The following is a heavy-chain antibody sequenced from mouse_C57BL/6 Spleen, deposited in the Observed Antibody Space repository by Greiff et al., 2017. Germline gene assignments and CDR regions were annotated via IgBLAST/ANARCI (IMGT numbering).Heavy chain of an antibody. CDR3: ASTTIVALDY. Sequence: EVQVVESGPGLVKPSQSLSLTCSVTGYSITSGYYWNWIRQFPGNKLEWMGYIRDDGSNNYNPSLKNRISITRDTSTSQFFLKLNSVTTEDTATYYCASTTIVALDYWGQGTTLTVSS. CDR2: IRDDGSN. CDR1: GYSITSGYY. J-gene: IGHJ2*01. D-gene: IGHD1-1*01. V-gene: IGHV3-6*01.